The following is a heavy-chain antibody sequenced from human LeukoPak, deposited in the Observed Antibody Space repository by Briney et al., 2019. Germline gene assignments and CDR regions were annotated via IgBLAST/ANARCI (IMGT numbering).Heavy chain of an antibody. CDR3: AREGCSGGSCYSAWYYYGMDV. V-gene: IGHV1-69*10. CDR2: IIPIFGIA. J-gene: IGHJ6*02. CDR1: GGTFSSYA. D-gene: IGHD2-15*01. Sequence: GASVKVSCKASGGTFSSYAISWVRQAPGQGLEWMGGIIPIFGIANYAQKFQGRVTITADKSTSTAYMELSSLRSEDTAVYYCAREGCSGGSCYSAWYYYGMDVWGQGTTVTVSS.